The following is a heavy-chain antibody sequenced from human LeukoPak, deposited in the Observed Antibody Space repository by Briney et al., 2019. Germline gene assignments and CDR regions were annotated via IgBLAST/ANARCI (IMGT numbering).Heavy chain of an antibody. J-gene: IGHJ5*02. CDR2: ISAYNGNT. V-gene: IGHV1-18*01. D-gene: IGHD6-19*01. CDR3: ARGGYSSGWYDDNWFDP. CDR1: GYTFTSYG. Sequence: ASVKVSCKASGYTFTSYGISWVRQAPGQGPEWMGWISAYNGNTNYAQKLQGRVTMTTDTSTSTAYMELRSLRSDDTAVYYCARGGYSSGWYDDNWFDPWGQGTLVTVSS.